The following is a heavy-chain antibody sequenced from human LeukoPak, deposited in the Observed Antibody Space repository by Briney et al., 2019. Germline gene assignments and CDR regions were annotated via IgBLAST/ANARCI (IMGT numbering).Heavy chain of an antibody. D-gene: IGHD6-19*01. CDR1: GYTFTSYG. CDR2: INPNSGGT. Sequence: ASVKVSCKASGYTFTSYGISWVRQAPGQGLEWMGWINPNSGGTNYAQKFQGWVTMTRDTSISTAYMELSRLRSDDTAVYYCARGSSGWNSENWFDPWGQGTLVTVSS. CDR3: ARGSSGWNSENWFDP. J-gene: IGHJ5*02. V-gene: IGHV1-2*04.